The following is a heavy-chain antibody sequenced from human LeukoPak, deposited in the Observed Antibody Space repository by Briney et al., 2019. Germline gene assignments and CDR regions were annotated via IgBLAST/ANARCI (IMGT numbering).Heavy chain of an antibody. CDR3: ARDADGYEG. Sequence: PGGSLRLSCVTSVFTSSSNWMSCVRHAPGRGLDWVANIKPDGSAEYYAASVRGGFTVSRDNAKKSLYLQMNSLRVEDTDVYYFARDADGYEGWVQGTLVSVCS. CDR1: VFTSSSNW. D-gene: IGHD5-18*01. J-gene: IGHJ4*02. V-gene: IGHV3-7*01. CDR2: IKPDGSAE.